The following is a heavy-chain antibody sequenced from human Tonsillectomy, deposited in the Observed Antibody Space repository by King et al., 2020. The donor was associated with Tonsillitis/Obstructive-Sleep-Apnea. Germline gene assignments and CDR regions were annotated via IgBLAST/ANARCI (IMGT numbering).Heavy chain of an antibody. CDR1: GGSISSYY. Sequence: LQLQESGPGLVKPSETLSLTCTVSGGSISSYYWSWIRQPPGKALEWIGYIYYSGSTNYSPSLKSRVTISVDMSKNQFSLRLSSVTAADTAVYYCARGIKALDYWGQGTLVTVSS. V-gene: IGHV4-59*01. D-gene: IGHD2-15*01. CDR3: ARGIKALDY. CDR2: IYYSGST. J-gene: IGHJ4*02.